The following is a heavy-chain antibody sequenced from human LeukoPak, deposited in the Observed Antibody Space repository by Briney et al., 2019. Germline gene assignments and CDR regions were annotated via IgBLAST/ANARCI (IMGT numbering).Heavy chain of an antibody. CDR3: ARHVFTMVRGARGYFDY. Sequence: SETLSLTCTVSGGSISSYYWSWIRQPPGKGLEWIGYIYYSGSTNYNPSLKSRVTISVDTSKNQFSLKLSSVTAADTAVYYCARHVFTMVRGARGYFDYWGQGTLVTVSS. CDR2: IYYSGST. CDR1: GGSISSYY. D-gene: IGHD3-10*01. J-gene: IGHJ4*02. V-gene: IGHV4-59*08.